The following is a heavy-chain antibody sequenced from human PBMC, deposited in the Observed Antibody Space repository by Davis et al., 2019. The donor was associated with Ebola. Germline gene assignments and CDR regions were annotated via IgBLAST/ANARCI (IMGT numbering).Heavy chain of an antibody. J-gene: IGHJ4*02. D-gene: IGHD4-17*01. CDR1: GFTFSNYI. CDR2: VGGSGGSA. V-gene: IGHV3-23*01. CDR3: ARHDYGDSHFDY. Sequence: GESLKISCAASGFTFSNYIMSWVRQAPGKGLEWVSGVGGSGGSAHYADSVRGRFTISRDNSKNTLHLQMNSLRAEDTAVYYCARHDYGDSHFDYWGQGTLVTVSS.